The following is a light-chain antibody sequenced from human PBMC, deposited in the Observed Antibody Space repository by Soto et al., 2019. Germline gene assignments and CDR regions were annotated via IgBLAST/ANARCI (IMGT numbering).Light chain of an antibody. Sequence: QSALTQPASVSGSPGQWITISCTGTSSDIGAYNFVSWYQQHPGKAPKLMLYDVNIRPSGVSNRFSGSKSGNTASLTISGLQAEDEADYYCTSWTTSTTMSFGGGTKVTVL. CDR1: SSDIGAYNF. V-gene: IGLV2-14*03. J-gene: IGLJ2*01. CDR2: DVN. CDR3: TSWTTSTTMS.